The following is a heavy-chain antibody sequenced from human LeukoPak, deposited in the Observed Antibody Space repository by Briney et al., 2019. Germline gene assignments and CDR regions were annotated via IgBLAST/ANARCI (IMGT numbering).Heavy chain of an antibody. D-gene: IGHD3-10*02. V-gene: IGHV3-11*04. CDR3: AELGITMIGGV. J-gene: IGHJ4*02. CDR2: ISRSGSTK. Sequence: GGSLRLSCAASGFTFSDYNMRWIRQAPGKGLEWVSSISRSGSTKYYADSVKGRFTISRDNAKNSLFLQMNSLRAEDTAVYYCAELGITMIGGVWGQGTLVTVSS. CDR1: GFTFSDYN.